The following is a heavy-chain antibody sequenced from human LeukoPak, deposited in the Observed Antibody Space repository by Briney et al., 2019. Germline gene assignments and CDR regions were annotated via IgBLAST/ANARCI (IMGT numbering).Heavy chain of an antibody. V-gene: IGHV1-3*03. CDR1: VYALTRYA. Sequence: ASVKVSCKASVYALTRYAIHWVRQAPGQRREWMGWINAGNGNTKYSQGFQGRVTITRDTSASTAYMELSSLRSEDMAVYCCARDRGYYFMDVWGKGTTVTVSS. J-gene: IGHJ6*03. CDR3: ARDRGYYFMDV. CDR2: INAGNGNT.